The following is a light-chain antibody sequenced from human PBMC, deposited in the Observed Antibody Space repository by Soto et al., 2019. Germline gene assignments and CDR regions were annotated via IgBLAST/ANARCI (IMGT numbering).Light chain of an antibody. CDR1: QSVGSD. J-gene: IGKJ3*01. CDR3: QQYNTWPPT. V-gene: IGKV3-15*01. Sequence: IVMTQSPATLSVSPGEGATLSFRASQSVGSDLAWYQQKPGQAPRLLIYGASTRATGIPARFSGSGSGTEFTLAINSLQSEGFAVYWCQQYNTWPPTFGPGTKVDIK. CDR2: GAS.